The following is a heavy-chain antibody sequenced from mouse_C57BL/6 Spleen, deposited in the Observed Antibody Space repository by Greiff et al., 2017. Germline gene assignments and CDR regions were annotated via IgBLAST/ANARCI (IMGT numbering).Heavy chain of an antibody. J-gene: IGHJ4*01. CDR3: ARYITTASYAMDY. CDR2: IDPSDSYT. Sequence: QVQLQQPGAELVMPGASVKLSCKASGYTFTSYWMHWVKQRPGQGLEWIGEIDPSDSYTNSNQKFKGKSTLTVDKSSSTAYMQLSSLTSEDSAVYYGARYITTASYAMDYWGQGTSGTVSS. V-gene: IGHV1-69*01. D-gene: IGHD1-1*01. CDR1: GYTFTSYW.